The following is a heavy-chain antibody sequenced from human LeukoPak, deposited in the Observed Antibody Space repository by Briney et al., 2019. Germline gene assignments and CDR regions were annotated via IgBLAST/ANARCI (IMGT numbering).Heavy chain of an antibody. D-gene: IGHD4-11*01. J-gene: IGHJ4*02. CDR3: AKDKDYNFEY. Sequence: AAVKVSFKASGYTFTKNGISWVRQAPGQGREWMGWISTYSGNTNYAQNFLGRVTMTTDTSTSTAYMELRSLRSDDTAVYYCAKDKDYNFEYWGQGTLVSVSS. V-gene: IGHV1-18*01. CDR1: GYTFTKNG. CDR2: ISTYSGNT.